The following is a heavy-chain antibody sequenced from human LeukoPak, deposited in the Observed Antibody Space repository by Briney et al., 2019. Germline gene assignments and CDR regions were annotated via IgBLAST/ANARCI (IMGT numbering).Heavy chain of an antibody. J-gene: IGHJ4*02. Sequence: SETLSLTCTVSGGSLSSYYWSWIRQPPGKGLEWVGYIYYSGSTNYNPSLKSRVTISLDTSKNQFSLKLSSVTAADTAVYYCARLKDYDSSGHPGYYFDYWGQGTLVTVSS. CDR1: GGSLSSYY. CDR3: ARLKDYDSSGHPGYYFDY. D-gene: IGHD3-22*01. V-gene: IGHV4-59*08. CDR2: IYYSGST.